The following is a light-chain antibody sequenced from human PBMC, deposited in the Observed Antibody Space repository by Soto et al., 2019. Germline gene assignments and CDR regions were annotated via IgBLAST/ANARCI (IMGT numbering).Light chain of an antibody. CDR2: KAS. V-gene: IGKV1-5*03. Sequence: DIHMTQSPSTLSASVGDRITITCRASQDVSQWLAWYQHKPGKAPKLLIYKASTLESGVSSRFSGRGSGTEFPLTIRDLQPDDFATYYCQQYSSDLNAFGQGTKLEIK. CDR3: QQYSSDLNA. CDR1: QDVSQW. J-gene: IGKJ2*01.